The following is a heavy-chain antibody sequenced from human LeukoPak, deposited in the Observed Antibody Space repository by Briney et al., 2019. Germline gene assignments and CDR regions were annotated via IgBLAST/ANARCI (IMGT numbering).Heavy chain of an antibody. CDR1: GYTLTELS. CDR2: FDLEDGET. Sequence: ASVKVSCKVSGYTLTELSMHWVRHPPGKGHEWMGGFDLEDGETIYAQKFQGRGTMTEDTSTDTAYMDLSSLRTEDTAVYYCATFFRAAAQPYWGQGTLVTVSS. J-gene: IGHJ4*02. D-gene: IGHD2-2*01. V-gene: IGHV1-24*01. CDR3: ATFFRAAAQPY.